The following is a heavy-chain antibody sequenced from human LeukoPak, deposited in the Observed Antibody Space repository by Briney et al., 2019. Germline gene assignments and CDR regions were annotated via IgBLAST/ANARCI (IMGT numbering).Heavy chain of an antibody. D-gene: IGHD1-26*01. CDR3: AREVAEWELPDY. V-gene: IGHV3-11*01. CDR1: GFTFSDYY. CDR2: ISSSGSTI. J-gene: IGHJ4*02. Sequence: SGGSRRLSCAASGFTFSDYYMSWIRQAPGKGLEWVSYISSSGSTIYYADSVKGRFTISRDNAKNSLYLQMNSLRAEDTAVYYCAREVAEWELPDYWGQGTLVTVSS.